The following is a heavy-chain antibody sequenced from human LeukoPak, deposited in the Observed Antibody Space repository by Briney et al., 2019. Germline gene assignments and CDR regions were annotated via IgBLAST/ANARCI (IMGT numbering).Heavy chain of an antibody. CDR2: IYYSGST. CDR3: ARVGTGFSSGYLDY. J-gene: IGHJ4*02. D-gene: IGHD6-19*01. V-gene: IGHV4-39*01. CDR1: GGSIRRSSYY. Sequence: SETLSLTCTVSGGSIRRSSYYWGWIRQPPGKGLEWIGSIYYSGSTYYNPSLKTRVTISEDTSKNQFFLKLSSVTAADTAVYYCARVGTGFSSGYLDYWGQGTLVTVSS.